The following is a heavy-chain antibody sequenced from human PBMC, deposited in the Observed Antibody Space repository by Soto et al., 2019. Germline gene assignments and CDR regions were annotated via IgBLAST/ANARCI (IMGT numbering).Heavy chain of an antibody. D-gene: IGHD2-21*01. V-gene: IGHV3-21*01. CDR2: ISSSSSYI. Sequence: GGSLRLSCAASGFTFSSYSMNWVRQAPGKGLEWLSSISSSSSYIYYADSVKGRFTISRDNAKNSLYLQMNSLRAEDTAVYYCAALAGGVFGWFDPWGQGTLVTVSS. J-gene: IGHJ5*02. CDR3: AALAGGVFGWFDP. CDR1: GFTFSSYS.